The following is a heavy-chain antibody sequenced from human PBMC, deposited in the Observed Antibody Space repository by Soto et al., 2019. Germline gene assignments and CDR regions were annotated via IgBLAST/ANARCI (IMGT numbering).Heavy chain of an antibody. D-gene: IGHD3-10*01. CDR2: IDPSDSYT. J-gene: IGHJ3*02. CDR3: ARQGTYYGTGYAFDI. Sequence: PGESLRISCKGSGYSFTSYWISWLRQMPGKGLEWMGRIDPSDSYTTYSTSFQGHVTISADKSISTAYLQWSSLKASDTAMYYCARQGTYYGTGYAFDIWGQGTMVTVSS. CDR1: GYSFTSYW. V-gene: IGHV5-10-1*01.